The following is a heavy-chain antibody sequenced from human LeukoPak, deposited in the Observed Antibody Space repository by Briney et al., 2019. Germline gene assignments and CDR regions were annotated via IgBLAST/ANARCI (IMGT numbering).Heavy chain of an antibody. CDR3: ASSALITGTTGYFDY. Sequence: SAKVSCKASGGTFSSYAISWVRQAPGQGLEWMGGIIAIFGTANYAQKFQGRVTTTADESTSTAYMELSSLRSEDTAVYYCASSALITGTTGYFDYWGQGTLVTVSS. CDR2: IIAIFGTA. V-gene: IGHV1-69*13. D-gene: IGHD1-20*01. CDR1: GGTFSSYA. J-gene: IGHJ4*02.